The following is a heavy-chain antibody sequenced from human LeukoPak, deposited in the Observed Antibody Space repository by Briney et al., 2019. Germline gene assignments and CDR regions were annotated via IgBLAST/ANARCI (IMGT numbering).Heavy chain of an antibody. D-gene: IGHD3-10*01. V-gene: IGHV4-59*12. CDR2: SHYTGNT. Sequence: SETLSLTCAVSGGSISNYYWSWIRQPPGKGLEWIGCSHYTGNTNHNPSLKSRVIISVDTSKNQFSLRLSSVTAADTAVYYCARRGNFDYWGQGTLVTVSS. CDR1: GGSISNYY. CDR3: ARRGNFDY. J-gene: IGHJ4*02.